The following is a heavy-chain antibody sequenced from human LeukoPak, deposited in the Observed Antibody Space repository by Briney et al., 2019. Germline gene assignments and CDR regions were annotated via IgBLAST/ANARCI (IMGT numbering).Heavy chain of an antibody. CDR2: ISHDGSNN. J-gene: IGHJ3*02. CDR1: GFTFSNYG. V-gene: IGHV3-30*18. D-gene: IGHD2-2*01. Sequence: PGRSLRLSCAASGFTFSNYGMHWVRQAPGKGLEWVVVISHDGSNNNYADSVKGRFTISRDNSKNTLYLQMNSLRAEDTAVYYCAKPYCSSTSCRAFDIWGQGIMVTVSS. CDR3: AKPYCSSTSCRAFDI.